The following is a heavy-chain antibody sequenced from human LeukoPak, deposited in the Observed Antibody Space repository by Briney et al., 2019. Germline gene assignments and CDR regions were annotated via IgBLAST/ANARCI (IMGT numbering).Heavy chain of an antibody. CDR2: VGISSGNT. D-gene: IGHD5-12*01. J-gene: IGHJ4*02. CDR3: ARDHRYAFDN. Sequence: PGGSLRLSCAASGFTFCDYSMNWVRQAPGKGLEWISYVGISSGNTKYADSVKGRFTISGDSAKNSVFLQMNSLRVEDTAVYYCARDHRYAFDNWGQGTLVTVSS. V-gene: IGHV3-48*04. CDR1: GFTFCDYS.